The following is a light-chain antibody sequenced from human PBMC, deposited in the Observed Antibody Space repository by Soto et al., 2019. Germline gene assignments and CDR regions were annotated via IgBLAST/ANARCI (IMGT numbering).Light chain of an antibody. CDR2: GAS. CDR3: QQYNNWPPWT. Sequence: EIVMTQSPATLSVSPGERATRSCRASQSVSSNLARYQQKPGQAPRLLIYGASTRATGIPARFSGSGSGTEFTLTISSLQSEDFAVYYCQQYNNWPPWTFGQGTK. V-gene: IGKV3-15*01. J-gene: IGKJ1*01. CDR1: QSVSSN.